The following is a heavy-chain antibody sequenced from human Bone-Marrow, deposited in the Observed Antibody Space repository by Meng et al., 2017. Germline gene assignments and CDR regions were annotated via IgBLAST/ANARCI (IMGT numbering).Heavy chain of an antibody. V-gene: IGHV3-53*01. D-gene: IGHD2-8*01. CDR3: TRGMAPEGYFDL. J-gene: IGHJ2*01. Sequence: EVQLGESGGGLTQLGASLRLSCAATGFTVSRNYISWVRQAPGKGLEWVSVIYSGGGTSYYADSVKGRFTISRDNSKNLVYLHMSSLSAEDTAVYFCTRGMAPEGYFDLWGRGTLVTVSS. CDR1: GFTVSRNY. CDR2: IYSGGGTS.